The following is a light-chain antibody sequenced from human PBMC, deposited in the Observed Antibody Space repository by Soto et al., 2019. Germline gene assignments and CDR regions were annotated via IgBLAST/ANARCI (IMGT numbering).Light chain of an antibody. CDR3: QQYNTFSFT. J-gene: IGKJ2*01. Sequence: DTQMTQSPSTLSASLGDRFTITCRASRTISDWLAWYQQRPGKAPKLLIYRASRLESGVPSRFSGSGSGTEFTLTISGLQPDDFASYYCQQYNTFSFTFGQGTKVDIK. CDR1: RTISDW. CDR2: RAS. V-gene: IGKV1-5*03.